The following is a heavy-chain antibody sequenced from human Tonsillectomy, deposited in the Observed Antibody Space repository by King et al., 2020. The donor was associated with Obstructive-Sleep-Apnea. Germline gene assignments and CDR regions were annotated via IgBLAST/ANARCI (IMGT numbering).Heavy chain of an antibody. CDR1: GFTFSNYA. D-gene: IGHD3-3*01. CDR3: AGGTTLFGVGDYIEY. V-gene: IGHV3-30*04. Sequence: VQLVESGGGVVQPGRSLRLSCAASGFTFSNYALHWVRQAPGKGLEWVALISFDGSDKYYADSVKGRFTISRDNSQNTLYLQMNSLRPEDTAVDYCAGGTTLFGVGDYIEYWGQGTLVTVSS. CDR2: ISFDGSDK. J-gene: IGHJ4*02.